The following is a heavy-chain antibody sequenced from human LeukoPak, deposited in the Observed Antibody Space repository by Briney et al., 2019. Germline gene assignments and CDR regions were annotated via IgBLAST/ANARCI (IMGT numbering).Heavy chain of an antibody. CDR2: ISTSSRYI. CDR3: ARADCSGSTCYLRHSWFDP. Sequence: GGSLRLSCAASGFTLSTFDVNWVRQAPGKGLEWVSSISTSSRYIYYRDSVKGRFTISRDDAKNSLYLQMNSLTVEDTAVYYCARADCSGSTCYLRHSWFDPWGQGTLVTVSS. J-gene: IGHJ5*02. V-gene: IGHV3-21*06. CDR1: GFTLSTFD. D-gene: IGHD2-2*01.